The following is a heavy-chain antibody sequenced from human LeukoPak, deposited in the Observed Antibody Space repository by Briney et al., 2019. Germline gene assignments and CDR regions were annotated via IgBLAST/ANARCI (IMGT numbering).Heavy chain of an antibody. Sequence: PGGSLRLSCAAPGFTLSGSPMHWVRQAPGKGLEWVALISYDGKKDFYTDSVKGRFTISRDDSKNTVFLQMDSLRADDTAMYFCARDADPAARGWLDPWGQGTLVTVSS. CDR1: GFTLSGSP. CDR2: ISYDGKKD. CDR3: ARDADPAARGWLDP. V-gene: IGHV3-30*04. J-gene: IGHJ5*02. D-gene: IGHD2-15*01.